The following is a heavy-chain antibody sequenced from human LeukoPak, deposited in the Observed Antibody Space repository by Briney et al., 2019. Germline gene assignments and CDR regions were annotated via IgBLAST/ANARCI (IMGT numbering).Heavy chain of an antibody. J-gene: IGHJ4*02. D-gene: IGHD3-9*01. V-gene: IGHV4-39*01. CDR2: IYYSGST. CDR3: ARRYFGWWGFDY. CDR1: GGSISNSKYY. Sequence: SETLSLTCTVSGGSISNSKYYWGWIRQPPGEGLEWIGGIYYSGSTYYSPSLKSRVTISVDTSKNQFSLKLSSVTAADTAVYYCARRYFGWWGFDYWGQGTLVTVSS.